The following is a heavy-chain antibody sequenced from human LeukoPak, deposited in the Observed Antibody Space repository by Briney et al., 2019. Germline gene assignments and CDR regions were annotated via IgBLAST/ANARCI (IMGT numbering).Heavy chain of an antibody. J-gene: IGHJ5*02. CDR1: GYTFTSYG. CDR3: ARAPTPSNWFDP. V-gene: IGHV1-18*01. CDR2: ISAYNGTT. D-gene: IGHD2-15*01. Sequence: ASVTVSCKASGYTFTSYGMSWVRQAPGQGREGLGWISAYNGTTNYAHKLQSRVTMTTDTSTSTAYMELRSLRSDDTAVYYCARAPTPSNWFDPWGQGTLVTVSS.